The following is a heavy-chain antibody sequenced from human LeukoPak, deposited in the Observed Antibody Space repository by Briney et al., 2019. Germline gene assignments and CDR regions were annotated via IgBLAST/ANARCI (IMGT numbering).Heavy chain of an antibody. CDR1: GFTFSRFA. V-gene: IGHV3-64D*08. Sequence: PGGSLSLSCSASGFTFSRFAVHWVRQSAGKGLEGVSAFRINGDNTYYADSLKGRFTIHRDNSKNTLYLQMISLRAEDTAVYYCVKDQFSGAGRYYDFDYWGRGTLVTVS. J-gene: IGHJ4*02. CDR3: VKDQFSGAGRYYDFDY. CDR2: FRINGDNT. D-gene: IGHD3-10*01.